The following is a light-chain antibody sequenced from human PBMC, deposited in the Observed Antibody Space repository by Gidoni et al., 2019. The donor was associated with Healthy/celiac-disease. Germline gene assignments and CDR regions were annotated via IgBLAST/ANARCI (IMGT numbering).Light chain of an antibody. V-gene: IGLV3-1*01. CDR2: QDS. CDR1: TLGDNY. J-gene: IGLJ2*01. CDR3: QAWDSSVV. Sequence: SYEPTPPPSVSVSPGQTASITCSGDTLGDNYASWYQQKPGQSPVLVIYQDSKRPSGTAAGFTGGNSANTATLTIRGDQAMDEADYYCQAWDSSVVFGGGTKLTVL.